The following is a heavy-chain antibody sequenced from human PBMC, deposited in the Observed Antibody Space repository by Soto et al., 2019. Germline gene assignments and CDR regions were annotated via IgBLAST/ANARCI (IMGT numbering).Heavy chain of an antibody. D-gene: IGHD4-17*01. CDR1: GGSVRAYY. CDR3: ARDAGDDFGDFEDY. Sequence: SETLSLTCTVSGGSVRAYYWSWFRQPAGKGLQWIGRIYSTGGTQYNPSLKSRVTMSVDTSKNQFSLHLTSVTAADTAMYYCARDAGDDFGDFEDYWGQGTLVTVSS. J-gene: IGHJ4*02. V-gene: IGHV4-4*07. CDR2: IYSTGGT.